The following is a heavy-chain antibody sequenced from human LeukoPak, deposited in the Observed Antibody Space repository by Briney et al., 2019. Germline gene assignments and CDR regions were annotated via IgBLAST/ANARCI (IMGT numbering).Heavy chain of an antibody. V-gene: IGHV3-74*01. CDR2: INSDGSAT. CDR1: GFTFSSYW. CDR3: VRERVNAFDM. Sequence: GGSLRLSCAASGFTFSSYWMEWVRQAPGKGLGWVSGINSDGSATTYADSVKGRLTISRDNAKNTMYLQVNCLRAEDTAVYYCVRERVNAFDMWGQGTMVTVSS. J-gene: IGHJ3*02.